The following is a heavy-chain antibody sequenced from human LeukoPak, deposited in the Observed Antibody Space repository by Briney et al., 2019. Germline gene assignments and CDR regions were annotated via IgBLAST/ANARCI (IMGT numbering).Heavy chain of an antibody. CDR2: IYYSGST. CDR1: GGSISSSSSY. CDR3: ARHGKEMRYYFDY. D-gene: IGHD5-24*01. Sequence: SETLSLTCIVSGGSISSSSSYWGWIRQPPGKGLEWIGSIYYSGSTYYNPSLKSRVTISVDTSKNQFSLKLSSVTAADTAVYYCARHGKEMRYYFDYWGQGTLVTVSS. V-gene: IGHV4-39*01. J-gene: IGHJ4*02.